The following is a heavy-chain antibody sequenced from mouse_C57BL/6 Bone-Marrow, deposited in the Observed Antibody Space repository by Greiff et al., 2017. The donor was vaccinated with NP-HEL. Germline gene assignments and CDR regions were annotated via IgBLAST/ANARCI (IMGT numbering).Heavy chain of an antibody. V-gene: IGHV5-6*01. J-gene: IGHJ4*01. CDR3: ANLLYAMDY. CDR1: GFTFSSYG. D-gene: IGHD2-10*01. CDR2: ISSVGSYT. Sequence: EVKLVESGGDLVKPGGSLKLSCAASGFTFSSYGMSWVRQTPDKRLEWVATISSVGSYTYYPDSVKGRFTISRDNAKNTLYLQMSSLKSEDTAMYYCANLLYAMDYWGQGTSVTVSS.